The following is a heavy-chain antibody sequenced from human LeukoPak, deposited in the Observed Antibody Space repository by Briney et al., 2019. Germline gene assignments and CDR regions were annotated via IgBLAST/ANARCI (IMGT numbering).Heavy chain of an antibody. Sequence: ASVKVSCKVSGYTLTELSMHWVRQAPGKGLEWMGGFDPEDGETIYAQKFQGRVTMTEDTSTDTAYMELSSLRSEDTAVYYCATDLGGYCSSTSCFSVAWGQGTLVTVSS. J-gene: IGHJ4*02. CDR1: GYTLTELS. CDR3: ATDLGGYCSSTSCFSVA. CDR2: FDPEDGET. V-gene: IGHV1-24*01. D-gene: IGHD2-2*01.